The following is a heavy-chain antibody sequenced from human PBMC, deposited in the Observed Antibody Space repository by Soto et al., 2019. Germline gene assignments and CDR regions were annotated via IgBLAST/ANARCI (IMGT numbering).Heavy chain of an antibody. Sequence: ASVKVSCKASGYTFTSYGISWVRQAPGQGLEWMGWISAYNGNTNYAQKLQGRVTMTTDTSTSTAYMELRSLRSDDTAVYYCARVSRGYFDWLPLPYYYYYGRDVWGQGTTVTVSS. V-gene: IGHV1-18*01. CDR1: GYTFTSYG. CDR3: ARVSRGYFDWLPLPYYYYYGRDV. J-gene: IGHJ6*02. D-gene: IGHD3-9*01. CDR2: ISAYNGNT.